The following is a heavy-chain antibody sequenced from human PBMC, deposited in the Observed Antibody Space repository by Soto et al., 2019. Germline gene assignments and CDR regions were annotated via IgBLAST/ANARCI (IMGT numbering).Heavy chain of an antibody. V-gene: IGHV1-18*04. Sequence: ASEKVSSKASGYTFTNYGISCVPQSPLQWLDWMGWISAYNGNTNYAQKLQGRVTMTTDTSTSKAYMELRSLRSDDTAVYYCARDKYCSSTSCYNWFDPWGQGTLVTVSS. CDR3: ARDKYCSSTSCYNWFDP. CDR1: GYTFTNYG. J-gene: IGHJ5*02. D-gene: IGHD2-2*01. CDR2: ISAYNGNT.